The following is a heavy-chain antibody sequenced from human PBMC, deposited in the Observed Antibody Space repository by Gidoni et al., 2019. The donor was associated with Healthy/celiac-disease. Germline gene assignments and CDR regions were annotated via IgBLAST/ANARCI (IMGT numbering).Heavy chain of an antibody. CDR2: NYYSGST. CDR1: GGSLSSSSYY. D-gene: IGHD2-15*01. J-gene: IGHJ4*02. V-gene: IGHV4-39*01. Sequence: QLQLQESGPGLVKPSETLSLTCTVSGGSLSSSSYYWGWIRQPPGKGLEWIGCNYYSGSTDYNPSLKSRVTISVDTSKNQFSLKLSSVTAADTAVYYCGFDCSGGSCDSGFDYWGQGTLVTVSS. CDR3: GFDCSGGSCDSGFDY.